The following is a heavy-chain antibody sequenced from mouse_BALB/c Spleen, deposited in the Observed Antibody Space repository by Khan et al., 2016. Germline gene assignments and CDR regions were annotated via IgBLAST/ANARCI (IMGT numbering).Heavy chain of an antibody. V-gene: IGHV3-6*02. Sequence: EVQLQESGPGLVKPSQSLSLTCSVTGYSITSGYYWNWIRQFPGNNLEWMGYISYDGSNNYNPSLKNRISIARDTSKNQFFLKLNSGTTEDTATYYCARLRRRYSMDYWGQRTSVTVSS. CDR2: ISYDGSN. CDR1: GYSITSGYY. J-gene: IGHJ4*01. CDR3: ARLRRRYSMDY. D-gene: IGHD1-2*01.